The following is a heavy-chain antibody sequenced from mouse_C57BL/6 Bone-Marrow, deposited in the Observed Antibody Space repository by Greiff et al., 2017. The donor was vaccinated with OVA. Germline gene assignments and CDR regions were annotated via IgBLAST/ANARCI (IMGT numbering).Heavy chain of an antibody. CDR1: GFTFSSYG. J-gene: IGHJ4*01. Sequence: EVMLVESGGDLVKPGGSLKLSCAASGFTFSSYGMSWVRQTPDKRLEWVATISSGGSYTYYPDSVKGRFTISRDNAKNTLYLQRSSLKSEDTAMYYCASRYYYGSSYGYAMDYWGQGTSVTVSS. CDR2: ISSGGSYT. D-gene: IGHD1-1*01. V-gene: IGHV5-6*02. CDR3: ASRYYYGSSYGYAMDY.